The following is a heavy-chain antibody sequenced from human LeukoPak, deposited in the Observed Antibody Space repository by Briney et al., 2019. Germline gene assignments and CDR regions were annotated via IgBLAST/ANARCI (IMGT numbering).Heavy chain of an antibody. J-gene: IGHJ4*02. Sequence: GGSLRLSCAASGFTFSNARMSWVRQAPGKGLEWVGRIKSKTDGGTTDYAAPVKGRFTISRDDSKNTLYLQMNSLKTEDTAVYYCTRDTVHTMIVVVNDYWGQGTLVSVSS. CDR1: GFTFSNAR. CDR3: TRDTVHTMIVVVNDY. CDR2: IKSKTDGGTT. V-gene: IGHV3-15*01. D-gene: IGHD3-22*01.